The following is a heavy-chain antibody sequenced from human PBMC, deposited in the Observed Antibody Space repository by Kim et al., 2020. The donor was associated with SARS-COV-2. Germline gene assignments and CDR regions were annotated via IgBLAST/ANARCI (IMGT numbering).Heavy chain of an antibody. V-gene: IGHV3-9*01. J-gene: IGHJ6*02. CDR3: AKDRGFNHYGMDV. Sequence: GSADSVKGRFTISRDNARNSLYLQMNRLTAEDTAVYYCAKDRGFNHYGMDVWGQGTTVTVSS.